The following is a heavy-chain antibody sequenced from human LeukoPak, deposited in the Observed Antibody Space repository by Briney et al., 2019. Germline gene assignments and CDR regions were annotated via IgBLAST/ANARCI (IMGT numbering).Heavy chain of an antibody. CDR1: GYSFTSYW. D-gene: IGHD3-22*01. CDR2: IYPGDSDT. CDR3: ARQFSTYYYDSSGYLFGY. J-gene: IGHJ4*02. Sequence: GESLKISCKGSGYSFTSYWIGWVRQMPGKGLEWMGIIYPGDSDTRYSPSFQGQVTISADKSISTAYLQWSSLKASDTAMYYCARQFSTYYYDSSGYLFGYWGQGTLVTVSS. V-gene: IGHV5-51*01.